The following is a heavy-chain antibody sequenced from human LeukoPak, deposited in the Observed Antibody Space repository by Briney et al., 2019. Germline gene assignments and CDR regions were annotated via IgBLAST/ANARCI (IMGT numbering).Heavy chain of an antibody. J-gene: IGHJ4*02. CDR3: ARVGGNYPIN. CDR2: INPSGGST. Sequence: ASVKVSCKASGYTFTSNYMLWVRQAPGQGLEWMGIINPSGGSTSYAQKFQGRVTMTRDTSTSTVYMELSSLNSEDTAVYYCARVGGNYPINWGQGSLVTVSA. CDR1: GYTFTSNY. V-gene: IGHV1-46*01. D-gene: IGHD1-26*01.